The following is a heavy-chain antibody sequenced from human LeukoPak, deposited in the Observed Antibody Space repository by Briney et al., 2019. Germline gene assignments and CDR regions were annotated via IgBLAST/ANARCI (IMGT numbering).Heavy chain of an antibody. D-gene: IGHD4-11*01. Sequence: ASVNVSCKASGFRFTSFGVSWVRQAPGHGLEWMGWISTYIGVTHYAEKFAERVTMTIDTSTTPAYMELRSLRYDDTAVYYCARDSDYSGNGNGDWFDPWGQGTVVTVSS. CDR1: GFRFTSFG. CDR3: ARDSDYSGNGNGDWFDP. J-gene: IGHJ5*02. CDR2: ISTYIGVT. V-gene: IGHV1-18*04.